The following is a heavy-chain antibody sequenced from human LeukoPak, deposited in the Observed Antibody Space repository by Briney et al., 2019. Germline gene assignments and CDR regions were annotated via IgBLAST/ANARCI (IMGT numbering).Heavy chain of an antibody. CDR2: ISYDGSNK. Sequence: GRSLRLSCAASGFTFSSYAMHWVRQAPGKGLEWVAVISYDGSNKYYADSVKGRFTISRDNSKNTLYLQMNGLRAEDTAVYYCARNQDYGVYNSVGAFDIWGQGTMVTVSS. V-gene: IGHV3-30-3*01. J-gene: IGHJ3*02. D-gene: IGHD4-17*01. CDR3: ARNQDYGVYNSVGAFDI. CDR1: GFTFSSYA.